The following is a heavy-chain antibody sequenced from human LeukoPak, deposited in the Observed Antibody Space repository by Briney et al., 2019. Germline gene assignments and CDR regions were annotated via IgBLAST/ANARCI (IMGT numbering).Heavy chain of an antibody. J-gene: IGHJ3*02. V-gene: IGHV4-39*01. CDR1: GGSIGGHTFY. CDR3: ARLTALAGHRGAFDI. CDR2: IYYNGNT. Sequence: AETLSLTCNVSGGSIGGHTFYWDWIRQPPGKGLEWIATIYYNGNTFYNPSLKSRVAISIDMSKSQFFLHLTSVSAADTAVYYCARLTALAGHRGAFDIWGPGTLVTVSS. D-gene: IGHD6-19*01.